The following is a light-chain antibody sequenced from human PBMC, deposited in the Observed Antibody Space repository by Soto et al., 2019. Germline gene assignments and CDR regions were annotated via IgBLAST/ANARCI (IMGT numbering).Light chain of an antibody. CDR1: SSDVGGYNY. J-gene: IGLJ3*02. V-gene: IGLV2-14*01. CDR3: SSFTSSHTGV. Sequence: QSALTQPASVSGSPGLSITISCTGTSSDVGGYNYVSWYQQHPGKAPKLMIYEVSNRPSGVSNRFSGSKSGNTASLTISGLQAEDEADYYCSSFTSSHTGVFGGGTKLTVL. CDR2: EVS.